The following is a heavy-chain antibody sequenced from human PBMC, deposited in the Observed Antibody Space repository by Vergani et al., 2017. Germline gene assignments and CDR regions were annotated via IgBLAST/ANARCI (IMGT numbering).Heavy chain of an antibody. J-gene: IGHJ4*02. V-gene: IGHV3-48*04. CDR2: ISSSSNSI. Sequence: EVQLVESGGGLVQPGGSLRLSCAASGFTFSSYSMNWVRQAPGKGLEWVSYISSSSNSIYYADSVKGRFTISRDNAKNSLYLQMNSLRAEDTAVYYCARVMELYTAMVSDYWGQGTLVTVSS. CDR1: GFTFSSYS. CDR3: ARVMELYTAMVSDY. D-gene: IGHD5-18*01.